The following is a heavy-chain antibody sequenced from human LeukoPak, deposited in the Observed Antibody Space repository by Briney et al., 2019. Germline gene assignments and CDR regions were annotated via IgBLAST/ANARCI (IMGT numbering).Heavy chain of an antibody. Sequence: SETLSLTCAVYGGSFSSYYWSWIRQPPGKGLEWIGEINHSGSTNYNPSLKSRVTISVDTSKNQFSLKLSSVTAADTAVYYCARLLGEGPPTFDYWGQGTLVTVSS. CDR3: ARLLGEGPPTFDY. CDR1: GGSFSSYY. V-gene: IGHV4-34*01. D-gene: IGHD3-10*01. J-gene: IGHJ4*02. CDR2: INHSGST.